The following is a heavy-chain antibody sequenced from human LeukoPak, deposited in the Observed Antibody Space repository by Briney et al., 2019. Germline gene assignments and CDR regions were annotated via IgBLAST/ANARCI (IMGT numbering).Heavy chain of an antibody. CDR1: GGSFSGYY. Sequence: WETLSLTCAVYGGSFSGYYWSWIRQPPGKGLEWIGEINHSGSTNYNPSLKSRVTISVDTSKNQFSLKLSSVTAADTAVYYCARGQRYSSGWYDYWGQGTLVTVSS. V-gene: IGHV4-34*01. CDR2: INHSGST. CDR3: ARGQRYSSGWYDY. J-gene: IGHJ4*02. D-gene: IGHD6-19*01.